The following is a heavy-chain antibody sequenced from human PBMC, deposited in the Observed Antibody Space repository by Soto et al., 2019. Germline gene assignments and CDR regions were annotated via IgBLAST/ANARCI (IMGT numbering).Heavy chain of an antibody. V-gene: IGHV3-33*01. J-gene: IGHJ4*02. Sequence: PGGSLRLSCAASGFTFNSYGMHWVRQAPGKGLEWVAVIWYDGSNKHYADSVKGRFTISRDNSKNTLYLQMNSLRAEDTAVYYCARDWANYYDSSGYYHYPDYWGQGTLVTVSS. CDR2: IWYDGSNK. D-gene: IGHD3-22*01. CDR1: GFTFNSYG. CDR3: ARDWANYYDSSGYYHYPDY.